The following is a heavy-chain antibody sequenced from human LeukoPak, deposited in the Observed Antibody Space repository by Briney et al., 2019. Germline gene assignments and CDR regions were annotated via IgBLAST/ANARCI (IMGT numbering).Heavy chain of an antibody. D-gene: IGHD1-7*01. CDR2: ISGSGGST. V-gene: IGHV3-23*01. J-gene: IGHJ4*02. CDR1: GFTFNSYA. CDR3: AKVAPYGNYLFHY. Sequence: PGGSLRLSCAASGFTFNSYAMSWVRQAPGKGLEWVSGISGSGGSTNYADSVKGRFTIARDNSKNTLYLQMNSLGAEDTAVYYCAKVAPYGNYLFHYWGQGTRVTVSS.